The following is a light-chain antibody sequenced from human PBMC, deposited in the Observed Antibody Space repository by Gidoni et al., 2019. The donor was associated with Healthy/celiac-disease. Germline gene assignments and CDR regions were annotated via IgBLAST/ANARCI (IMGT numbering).Light chain of an antibody. J-gene: IGKJ1*01. CDR2: DAS. V-gene: IGKV3-11*01. Sequence: IVLTQSPATLSLSPVERATLSCRASQSVSSYLAWYQQKPGQATRRLIHDASNRATDIPARFSGSGSETDLTLTISSIEPEDFAVYDCQQRRRTFXXXTKVEIK. CDR1: QSVSSY. CDR3: QQRRRT.